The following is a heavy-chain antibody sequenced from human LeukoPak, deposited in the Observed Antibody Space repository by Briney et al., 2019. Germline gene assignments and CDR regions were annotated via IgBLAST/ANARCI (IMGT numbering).Heavy chain of an antibody. CDR1: GGSINNYY. V-gene: IGHV4-59*01. J-gene: IGHJ5*02. CDR3: ARGRSGAAPFDP. CDR2: IYSSGTT. D-gene: IGHD3-10*01. Sequence: PSETLSLTCTVSGGSINNYYWSWVRQPPGKGLQWIAYIYSSGTTNYNPSLKSRVTISVDTSKNQFSLKLSSVTAADTAVYYCARGRSGAAPFDPWGQGTLVTVSS.